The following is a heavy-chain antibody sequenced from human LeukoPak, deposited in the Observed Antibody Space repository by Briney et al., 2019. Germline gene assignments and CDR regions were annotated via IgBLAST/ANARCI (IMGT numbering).Heavy chain of an antibody. V-gene: IGHV3-66*01. CDR1: GFTVSSNY. D-gene: IGHD6-19*01. CDR3: ARAQIYLSSGWSHCIDV. J-gene: IGHJ6*02. CDR2: IYSGRST. Sequence: GGPLRLSCAASGFTVSSNYMSWVREAPGKGLEWGSVIYSGRSTYYADSVKGRFTISRDNSKNTLYLQMNSLRAEDTAVYYCARAQIYLSSGWSHCIDVWGQGTTVTVSS.